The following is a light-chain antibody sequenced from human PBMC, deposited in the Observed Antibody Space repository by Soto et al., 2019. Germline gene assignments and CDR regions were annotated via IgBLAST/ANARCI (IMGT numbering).Light chain of an antibody. V-gene: IGLV2-11*01. J-gene: IGLJ1*01. CDR1: SSDLGGYNY. Sequence: QSALTQPRSVSGSPGQSVTISCSGTSSDLGGYNYVSWYQHHPGKAPKLMIYDVTLRPSGVPDRFSGSKSGNTASLTISGLQAEDEADYYCGSWDSSLSAYVFGTGTKVTVL. CDR3: GSWDSSLSAYV. CDR2: DVT.